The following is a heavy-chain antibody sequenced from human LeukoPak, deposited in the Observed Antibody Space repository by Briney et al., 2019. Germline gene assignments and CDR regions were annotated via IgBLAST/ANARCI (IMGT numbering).Heavy chain of an antibody. D-gene: IGHD3-10*01. Sequence: ASVKVSCKASGYTFTGYYMNWVRQAPGQGLEWMGWINPNSGGTNYAQKFQGRVTMTRDTSISTAYMELSRLRSDDTAVYYCAREAGYMVRGVINYWGQGTLVTVSS. V-gene: IGHV1-2*02. CDR2: INPNSGGT. J-gene: IGHJ4*02. CDR1: GYTFTGYY. CDR3: AREAGYMVRGVINY.